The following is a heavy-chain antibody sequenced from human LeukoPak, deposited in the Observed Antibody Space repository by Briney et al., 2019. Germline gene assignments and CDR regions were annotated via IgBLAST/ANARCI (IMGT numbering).Heavy chain of an antibody. CDR3: AKLRVGAIDY. V-gene: IGHV3-7*01. CDR2: IKQDGSEK. D-gene: IGHD1-26*01. J-gene: IGHJ4*02. CDR1: GFTFSISG. Sequence: GGSLRLSCAASGFTFSISGMHWVRQAPGKGLEWVANIKQDGSEKYYVDSVKGRFTISRDNAKNSLYLQMNSLRAEDTAVFYCAKLRVGAIDYWGQGTLVTVSS.